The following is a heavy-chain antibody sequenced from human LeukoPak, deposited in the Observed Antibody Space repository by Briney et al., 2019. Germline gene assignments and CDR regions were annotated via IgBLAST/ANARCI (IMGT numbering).Heavy chain of an antibody. CDR3: ARSGSSGYYPFDY. CDR1: GGSFSGYY. V-gene: IGHV4-34*01. J-gene: IGHJ4*02. Sequence: ETLSLTCAVYGGSFSGYYWSWIRQPPGKGLEWIGEINHSGSTNYNPSLKSRVTISVDTSKNQFSLKLSSVTAADTAVYYCARSGSSGYYPFDYWGQGTLVTVSS. CDR2: INHSGST. D-gene: IGHD3-22*01.